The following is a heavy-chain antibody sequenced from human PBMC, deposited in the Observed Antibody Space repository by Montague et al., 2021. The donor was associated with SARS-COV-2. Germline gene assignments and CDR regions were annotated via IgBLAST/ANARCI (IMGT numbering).Heavy chain of an antibody. Sequence: SETLSLTCTVAGGSISSSNYYWGWIRQPPGKGLEWIGSLFYSGSSXYNPSLKSRVTISVDTSKNQFSLRLSSVTAADTAVYYCVAEWLAIYYFDFWAREPWSPSPQ. CDR1: GGSISSSNYY. CDR3: VAEWLAIYYFDF. V-gene: IGHV4-39*01. CDR2: LFYSGSS. D-gene: IGHD6-19*01. J-gene: IGHJ4*02.